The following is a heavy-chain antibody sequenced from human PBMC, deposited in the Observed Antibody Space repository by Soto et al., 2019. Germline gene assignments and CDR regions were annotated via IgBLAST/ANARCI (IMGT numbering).Heavy chain of an antibody. D-gene: IGHD6-6*01. J-gene: IGHJ4*02. CDR3: ARYSSSSVFDY. CDR1: GGSVSSGSYY. Sequence: SETLSLTCTISGGSVSSGSYYWSWIRQPPGKGLEWIGYIYYSGSIDYNPSLKSRVTTSADTSKTQFSLMMTSVTAADTAVYYCARYSSSSVFDYWGQGILVTVSS. V-gene: IGHV4-61*01. CDR2: IYYSGSI.